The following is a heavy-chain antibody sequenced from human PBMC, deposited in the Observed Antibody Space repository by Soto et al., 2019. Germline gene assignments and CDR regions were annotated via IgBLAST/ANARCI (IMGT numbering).Heavy chain of an antibody. CDR2: IGLDGGKPKT. CDR1: GYTFKDYG. CDR3: ARDYYQVGSYWTDCFDP. Sequence: GASVKVSCKASGYTFKDYGISWVRQAPGQGLEWMGWIGLDGGKPKTNYGQKFQGRVTMTTDTSTATVYMEVRSLRSDDTAVYFCARDYYQVGSYWTDCFDPWGQGTLVT. D-gene: IGHD3-10*01. V-gene: IGHV1-18*01. J-gene: IGHJ5*02.